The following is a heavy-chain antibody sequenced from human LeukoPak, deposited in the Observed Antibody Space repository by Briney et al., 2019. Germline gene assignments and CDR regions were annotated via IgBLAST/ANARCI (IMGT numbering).Heavy chain of an antibody. J-gene: IGHJ4*02. Sequence: PGGSLRLSCTGSGFTFSDYWMTWARQAPGKGLEWVANLRPDGSDKYYVDSVKGRFTISRDNAKNSQYLQMNSLRAEDTAVYYCARVYRSSSGYCFDYWGQGTLVTVSS. CDR1: GFTFSDYW. D-gene: IGHD6-6*01. V-gene: IGHV3-7*02. CDR2: LRPDGSDK. CDR3: ARVYRSSSGYCFDY.